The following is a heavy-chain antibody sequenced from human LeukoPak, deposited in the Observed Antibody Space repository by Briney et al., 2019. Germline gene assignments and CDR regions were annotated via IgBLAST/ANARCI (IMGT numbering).Heavy chain of an antibody. D-gene: IGHD2-15*01. CDR2: IYYSGST. CDR1: GGSIRSSYYY. V-gene: IGHV4-61*05. CDR3: ARVPERYCSGGSCSVY. Sequence: SETLSLTCTVSGGSIRSSYYYWGWIRQPPGKGLEWIGYIYYSGSTNYNPSLKSRVTISVNTSKNQFSLKLSSVTAADTAVYYCARVPERYCSGGSCSVYWGQGTLVTVSS. J-gene: IGHJ4*02.